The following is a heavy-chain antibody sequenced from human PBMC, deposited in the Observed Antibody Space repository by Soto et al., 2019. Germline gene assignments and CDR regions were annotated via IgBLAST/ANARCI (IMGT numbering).Heavy chain of an antibody. CDR1: GYAFTTYG. D-gene: IGHD1-1*01. V-gene: IGHV1-18*01. J-gene: IGHJ4*02. CDR2: ISAHNGNT. Sequence: QVHLVQSGAEVKKPGASVKVSCKGSGYAFTTYGITWVRQAPGQGLEWMGWISAHNGNTNYAQKHQGRVTLTRDTPTSTAYMELRSLRSDDTAVYYCARGRYGDYWGQGALVTVTS. CDR3: ARGRYGDY.